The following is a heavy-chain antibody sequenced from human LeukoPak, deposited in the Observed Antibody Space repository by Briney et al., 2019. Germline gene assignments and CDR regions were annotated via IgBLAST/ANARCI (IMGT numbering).Heavy chain of an antibody. V-gene: IGHV3-23*01. J-gene: IGHJ4*02. CDR3: AKVAAPGGYYFDY. CDR2: ISGSGGST. Sequence: GGPLRLSCAASGFTFSSYAMSWVRQAPGKGLEWVSAISGSGGSTYYADSVKGRFTISRDNSKNTLYLQMNSLRAEDTAVYHCAKVAAPGGYYFDYWGQGTLVTVSS. CDR1: GFTFSSYA. D-gene: IGHD2-15*01.